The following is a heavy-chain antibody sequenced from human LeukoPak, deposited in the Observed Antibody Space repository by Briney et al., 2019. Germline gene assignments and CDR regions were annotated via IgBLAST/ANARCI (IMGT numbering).Heavy chain of an antibody. D-gene: IGHD5-12*01. V-gene: IGHV1-46*01. Sequence: ASVKVSCKASGYTFTSYYMHWVRQAPGQGLEWMGITNPSGGSTSYAQKFQGRVTMTRDTSTSTVYMELSSLRSEDTAVYYCARGGRYSGYADSHLAGYYFDYWGQGTLVTVSS. CDR2: TNPSGGST. CDR1: GYTFTSYY. J-gene: IGHJ4*02. CDR3: ARGGRYSGYADSHLAGYYFDY.